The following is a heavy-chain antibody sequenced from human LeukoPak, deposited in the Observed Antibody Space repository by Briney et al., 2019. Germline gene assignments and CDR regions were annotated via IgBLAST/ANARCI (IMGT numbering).Heavy chain of an antibody. V-gene: IGHV1-18*01. D-gene: IGHD1-26*01. CDR1: GYTFTSYG. Sequence: ASVKVSCKASGYTFTSYGINWVRQAPGQGLEWMGWISAYNDNTNYAQKFQGRVTMTTDTSTSTAYMELRSLGSDDTAVYYCARDVHLVGATGLGYWGQGTLVTVAS. CDR3: ARDVHLVGATGLGY. J-gene: IGHJ4*02. CDR2: ISAYNDNT.